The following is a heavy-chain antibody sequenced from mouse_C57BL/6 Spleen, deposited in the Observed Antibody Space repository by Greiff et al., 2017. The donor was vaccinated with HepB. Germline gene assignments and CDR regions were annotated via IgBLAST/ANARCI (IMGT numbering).Heavy chain of an antibody. D-gene: IGHD1-1*01. CDR1: GYTFTSYW. J-gene: IGHJ1*03. Sequence: QVQLQQPGAELVKPGASVKLSCKASGYTFTSYWMHWVKQSPGQGLEWIGMIHPNSGSTNYNEKFKSKAKLTVDKSSSTAYMQLSSLTSEDSAVYYCARTDGSSSWYFDVWGTGTTVTVSS. V-gene: IGHV1-64*01. CDR2: IHPNSGST. CDR3: ARTDGSSSWYFDV.